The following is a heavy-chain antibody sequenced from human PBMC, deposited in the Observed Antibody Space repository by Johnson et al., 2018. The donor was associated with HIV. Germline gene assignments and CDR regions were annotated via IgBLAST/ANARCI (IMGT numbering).Heavy chain of an antibody. Sequence: QVQLVESGGGVVQPGGSLRLSCAASGFSFSDYYMSCIRQAPGRGLEWVSYIRGSDRTTYYAESVRGRFTISRDNAKNSLYLQMNSLRVEDTAVYYCAREGGNWGRPDAFDLWGQGTMVTVSS. D-gene: IGHD7-27*01. CDR1: GFSFSDYY. CDR3: AREGGNWGRPDAFDL. J-gene: IGHJ3*01. V-gene: IGHV3-11*04. CDR2: IRGSDRTT.